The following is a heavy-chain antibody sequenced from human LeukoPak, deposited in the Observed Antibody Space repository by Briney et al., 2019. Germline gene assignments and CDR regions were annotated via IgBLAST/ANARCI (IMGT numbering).Heavy chain of an antibody. D-gene: IGHD1-26*01. CDR1: GFTFSSYS. J-gene: IGHJ2*01. V-gene: IGHV3-21*01. Sequence: GGSLRLSCAASGFTFSSYSMNWVRQAPGKGLEWVSSISSSKTYIYYADAVKGRFTISRDNAKNSLYLQMNSLRAEDTAVYYCARYVGGYLYLDLWGRGTLVTVSS. CDR2: ISSSKTYI. CDR3: ARYVGGYLYLDL.